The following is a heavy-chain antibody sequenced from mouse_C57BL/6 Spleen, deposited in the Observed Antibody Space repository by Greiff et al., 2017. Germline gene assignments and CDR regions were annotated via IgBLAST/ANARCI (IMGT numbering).Heavy chain of an antibody. Sequence: EVKLEESGGGLVKPGGSLKLSCAASGFTFSDYGMHWVRQAPEKGLEWVAYISSGSSTIYYADIVKGRFTISRDNAKNTLFQQMTSLRSGDTAMYYCARGDYSNYMDYWGQGTSVTVSS. CDR2: ISSGSSTI. D-gene: IGHD2-5*01. CDR3: ARGDYSNYMDY. J-gene: IGHJ4*01. CDR1: GFTFSDYG. V-gene: IGHV5-17*01.